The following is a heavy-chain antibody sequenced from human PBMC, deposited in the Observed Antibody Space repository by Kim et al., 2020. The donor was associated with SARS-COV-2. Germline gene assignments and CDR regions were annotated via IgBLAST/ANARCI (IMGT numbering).Heavy chain of an antibody. CDR1: GFTFSSFA. CDR3: ARGESITLPSLAFDL. CDR2: ISYDGTNK. V-gene: IGHV3-30*04. Sequence: GGSLRLSCAASGFTFSSFAIHWVRQAPGKGLEWVAVISYDGTNKYYADSVKGRFTISRDNSKNALYLLMNSLRAEDTAFYYCARGESITLPSLAFDLWGQGTMVTVSA. D-gene: IGHD3-10*01. J-gene: IGHJ3*01.